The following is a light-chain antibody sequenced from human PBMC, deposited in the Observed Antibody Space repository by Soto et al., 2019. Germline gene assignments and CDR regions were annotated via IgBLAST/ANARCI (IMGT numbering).Light chain of an antibody. Sequence: VVNKSPSTLSSSIGERATLSCRASQSVSSYLAWYQQKPGQAPRLLIYDASNRATGIPARFSGSGSGTDFTLTISSLQPEDFAVYYCQQCGIRLKTFGQGTNVDIK. CDR1: QSVSSY. J-gene: IGKJ1*01. V-gene: IGKV3-11*01. CDR2: DAS. CDR3: QQCGIRLKT.